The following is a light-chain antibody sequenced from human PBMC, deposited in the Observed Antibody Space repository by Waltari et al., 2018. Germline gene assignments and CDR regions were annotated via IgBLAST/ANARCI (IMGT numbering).Light chain of an antibody. Sequence: DIQMTQSPSSLSASIGDTITVTCRASQNIRTYLNWYQQKPAKAPKLLIFGASSLPRGVPSRFSGSASGTEFTLTITNLQPDDFATYYCQQCNNYPYTFGQGTNLDI. CDR3: QQCNNYPYT. V-gene: IGKV1-39*01. CDR2: GAS. CDR1: QNIRTY. J-gene: IGKJ2*01.